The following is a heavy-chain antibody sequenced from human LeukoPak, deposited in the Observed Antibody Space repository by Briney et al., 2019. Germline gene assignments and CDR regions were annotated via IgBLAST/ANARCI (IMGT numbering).Heavy chain of an antibody. CDR1: GGSISSYY. CDR3: AKSGTIYYMDV. Sequence: PSETLSLTCSVSGGSISSYYWNWIRQPPGKGLEWIGNIHYSGSTNYNPSLKSRVTISVDTSKNQFSLKLSSVTAADTAVYYCAKSGTIYYMDVWGKGTTVTVSS. V-gene: IGHV4-59*01. CDR2: IHYSGST. J-gene: IGHJ6*03. D-gene: IGHD3-3*01.